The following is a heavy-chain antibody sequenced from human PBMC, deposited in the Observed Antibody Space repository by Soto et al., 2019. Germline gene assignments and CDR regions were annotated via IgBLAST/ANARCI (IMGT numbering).Heavy chain of an antibody. CDR1: GDTFRNYA. CDR2: IIPLFST. J-gene: IGHJ4*02. V-gene: IGHV1-69*18. D-gene: IGHD6-19*01. Sequence: QVQLVQSGAEVKKPGSSVKVSCKASGDTFRNYASTWVRQAPGQGLEWMGTIIPLFSTRYAQKFQGRVTMTADESTSTVYMDLSSLKSDDTAVYYCARDPGIAVVGRGTSFEHWGQGTLVTVSS. CDR3: ARDPGIAVVGRGTSFEH.